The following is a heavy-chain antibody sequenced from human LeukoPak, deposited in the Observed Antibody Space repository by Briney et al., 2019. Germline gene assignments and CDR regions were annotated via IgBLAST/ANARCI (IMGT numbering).Heavy chain of an antibody. J-gene: IGHJ3*02. D-gene: IGHD5-18*01. CDR1: GNSISSGDNY. CDR3: ARYGLLRLSEINAFHI. CDR2: IYTSGST. Sequence: SSETLSLTCTVSGNSISSGDNYWSWIRQPAGKGLEWIGRIYTSGSTNYNPSLKSRVTISGDTSKNQFSLRLSSVTAADTAVYYCARYGLLRLSEINAFHIWGQGTMVTVSS. V-gene: IGHV4-61*02.